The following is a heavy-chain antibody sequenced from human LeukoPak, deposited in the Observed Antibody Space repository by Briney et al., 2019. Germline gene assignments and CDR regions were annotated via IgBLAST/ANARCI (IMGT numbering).Heavy chain of an antibody. Sequence: SETLSLTCAVTDYSISSGYYWGWIRQPPGKGLEWIGTIYHSGSTYYNPSLKSRVTISVDTSKNQFSLKLTSVTAADTAVYYCARVRGYCSSTICYRYYFDYWGQGTLVTVSS. CDR1: DYSISSGYY. D-gene: IGHD2-2*01. CDR2: IYHSGST. J-gene: IGHJ4*02. V-gene: IGHV4-38-2*01. CDR3: ARVRGYCSSTICYRYYFDY.